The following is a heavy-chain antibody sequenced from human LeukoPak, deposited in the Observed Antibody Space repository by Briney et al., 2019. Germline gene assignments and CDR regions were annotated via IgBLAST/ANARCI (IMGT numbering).Heavy chain of an antibody. D-gene: IGHD4-17*01. J-gene: IGHJ6*02. V-gene: IGHV3-48*01. CDR3: ARERGFMTTVTTNGMDV. Sequence: PGGSLRLSCAASGFTFSTYSMNWVRQAPGKGLEWVSYIGRSSSPIYYADSVKGRFTISRDNAKNSLYLQMNSLRAEDTAVYYCARERGFMTTVTTNGMDVWGQGTTVTVSS. CDR1: GFTFSTYS. CDR2: IGRSSSPI.